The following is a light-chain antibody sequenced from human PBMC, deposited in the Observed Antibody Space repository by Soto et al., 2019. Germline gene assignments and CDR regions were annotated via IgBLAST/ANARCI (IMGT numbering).Light chain of an antibody. CDR3: QQYDMSPQT. V-gene: IGKV3D-15*01. J-gene: IGKJ1*01. CDR2: DSS. Sequence: EIVMTQSPATLSVSPGERATLSCRASQSVSSDLAWYQQKPGQAPRLLMYDSSRRAPGVPHRFSGSGSGTEFTLTISRVEPDDFGVYYCQQYDMSPQTFGLGTKVDIK. CDR1: QSVSSD.